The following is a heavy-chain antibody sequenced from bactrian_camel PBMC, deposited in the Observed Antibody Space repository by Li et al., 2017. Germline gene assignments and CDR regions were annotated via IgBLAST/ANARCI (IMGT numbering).Heavy chain of an antibody. D-gene: IGHD1*01. Sequence: HVQLVESGGGSVQAGGSLQLSCAASGYILSTCGMGWYRQAPGKERDLVSSISSDGSTTYADSVKGRFTISHDNAKNTMYLRMNSLNTEDTAVYYCAADPCRPTSPAFDYWGQGTQVTVS. CDR2: ISSDGST. CDR3: AADPCRPTSPAFDY. V-gene: IGHV3S53*01. J-gene: IGHJ4*01. CDR1: GYILSTCG.